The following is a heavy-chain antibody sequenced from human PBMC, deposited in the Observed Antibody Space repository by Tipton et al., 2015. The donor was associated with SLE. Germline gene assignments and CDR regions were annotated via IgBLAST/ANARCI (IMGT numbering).Heavy chain of an antibody. V-gene: IGHV4-39*07. CDR1: GGSIRSYY. CDR2: IYYSGST. D-gene: IGHD6-19*01. Sequence: TLSLTCTVSGGSIRSYYWGWIRQPPGKGPEWIGSIYYSGSTYYNPSLKSRVTISVDTSKNQFSLKLSSVTAADTAVYYCGVSGWYSSWFDPWGQGTLVTVSS. J-gene: IGHJ5*02. CDR3: GVSGWYSSWFDP.